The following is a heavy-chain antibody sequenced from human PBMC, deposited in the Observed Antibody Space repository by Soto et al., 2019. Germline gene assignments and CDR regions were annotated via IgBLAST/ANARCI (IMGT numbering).Heavy chain of an antibody. CDR1: GYSFTYYH. D-gene: IGHD2-8*01. Sequence: ASVKVSCKASGYSFTYYHIHWVRQAPGQGLEWLGRINPKSGGTSTAQKFQGWVTMTTDTSISTASMELTRLTSDDTAIYYCARGDSKDCYNGVCSFFYNHEMDVWG. V-gene: IGHV1-2*04. J-gene: IGHJ6*02. CDR2: INPKSGGT. CDR3: ARGDSKDCYNGVCSFFYNHEMDV.